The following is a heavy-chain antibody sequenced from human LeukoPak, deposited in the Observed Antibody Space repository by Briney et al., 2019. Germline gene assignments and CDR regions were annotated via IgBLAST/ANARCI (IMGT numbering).Heavy chain of an antibody. D-gene: IGHD2-21*02. Sequence: SETLSLTCAVYGGSFSGYYWSWIRQPPGKGLEWIGEINHSGSTNYNPSLKSRVTISVDTSKNQFSLKLSSVTAADTAVYYCARYVVVVTANAFDIWGQGTMVTVSS. J-gene: IGHJ3*02. CDR3: ARYVVVVTANAFDI. CDR1: GGSFSGYY. V-gene: IGHV4-34*01. CDR2: INHSGST.